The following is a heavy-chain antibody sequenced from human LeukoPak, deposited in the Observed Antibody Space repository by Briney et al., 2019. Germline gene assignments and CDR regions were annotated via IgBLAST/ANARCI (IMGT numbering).Heavy chain of an antibody. V-gene: IGHV3-23*01. CDR1: GFTFSSYA. Sequence: PGGSLRLSCAASGFTFSSYAMSWVRQAPGKGLEWVSAISGSGGSTYYADSVKGRFTISRDNSKNTLYLQMNSLRAEDTAVYYCAKFSWWVVVTPGAQSPQSLFDYWGQGTLVTVSS. CDR3: AKFSWWVVVTPGAQSPQSLFDY. CDR2: ISGSGGST. D-gene: IGHD2-2*01. J-gene: IGHJ4*02.